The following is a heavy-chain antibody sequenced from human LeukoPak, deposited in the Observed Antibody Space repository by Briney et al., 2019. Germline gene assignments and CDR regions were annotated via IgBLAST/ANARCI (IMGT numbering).Heavy chain of an antibody. Sequence: GASVKVSCKAFGYTFTGYYMHWVRQAPGQGLEWMGWINPNSGGTNYAQKFQGRVTMTRDTSISTAYMELSRLRSDDTAVYYCARDGDIVMVTYFDYWGQGTLVTVSS. V-gene: IGHV1-2*02. CDR1: GYTFTGYY. J-gene: IGHJ4*02. CDR2: INPNSGGT. D-gene: IGHD3-22*01. CDR3: ARDGDIVMVTYFDY.